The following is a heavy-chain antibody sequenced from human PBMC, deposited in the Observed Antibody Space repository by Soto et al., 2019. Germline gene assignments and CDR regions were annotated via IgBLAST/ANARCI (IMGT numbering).Heavy chain of an antibody. CDR1: CGSISSGDYY. V-gene: IGHV4-30-4*01. CDR3: ARVDTAMATDY. CDR2: IYYSGST. D-gene: IGHD5-18*01. J-gene: IGHJ4*02. Sequence: SETLSLTCTVSCGSISSGDYYWSWIRQPPGKGLDWIGYIYYSGSTYYNPSLKSRVTISVDTSKNQFSLKLSSVTAADTAVYYCARVDTAMATDYWGQGTLVTVSS.